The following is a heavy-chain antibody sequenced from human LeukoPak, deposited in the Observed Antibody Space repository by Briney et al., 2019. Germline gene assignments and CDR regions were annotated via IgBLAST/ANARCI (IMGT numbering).Heavy chain of an antibody. Sequence: SETLSLTCTVSGGSINSYYWSWIRQPPGKGLEWIGYISYSGSTNYNPSLKSRVTISLDTSKTKFFLKLSSVTTADTALYYCARGNANWGQGTVVTVSS. CDR1: GGSINSYY. CDR3: ARGNAN. V-gene: IGHV4-59*01. CDR2: ISYSGST. J-gene: IGHJ4*02.